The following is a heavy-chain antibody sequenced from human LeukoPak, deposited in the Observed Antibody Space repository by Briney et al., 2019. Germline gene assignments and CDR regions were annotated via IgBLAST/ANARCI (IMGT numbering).Heavy chain of an antibody. CDR2: ISAYNGNT. J-gene: IGHJ4*02. D-gene: IGHD3-9*01. CDR1: GYTFTCYG. CDR3: ARDKDYDILTGYPPYAY. Sequence: GASVKVSCKASGYTFTCYGISWVRQAPGQGLEWMGWISAYNGNTNYAQKLQGRVTMTTDTSTSTAYMELRSLRSDDTAVYYCARDKDYDILTGYPPYAYWGQGTLVTVSS. V-gene: IGHV1-18*01.